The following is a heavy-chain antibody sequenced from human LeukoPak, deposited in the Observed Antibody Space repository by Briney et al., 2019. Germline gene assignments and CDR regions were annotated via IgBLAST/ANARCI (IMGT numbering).Heavy chain of an antibody. J-gene: IGHJ4*02. CDR3: ARQGSDNHFDS. V-gene: IGHV4-4*07. CDR2: VSQWNT. D-gene: IGHD1-14*01. Sequence: SETLSLTCTLSNDYIKDYYWSWIRQPAGKGLEWIGRVSQWNTNYNPSLKSRVSMSVQASRNQYSLRLNSATAADTAVYYCARQGSDNHFDSWGPGTLVTVSS. CDR1: NDYIKDYY.